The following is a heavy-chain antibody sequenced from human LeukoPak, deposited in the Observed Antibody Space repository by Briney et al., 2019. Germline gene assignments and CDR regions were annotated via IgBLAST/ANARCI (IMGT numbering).Heavy chain of an antibody. V-gene: IGHV1-18*01. J-gene: IGHJ4*02. CDR2: ISAYNGNT. Sequence: GASVKVSCKASGYTFTNYGISWVRQAPGQGLEWMGWISAYNGNTNYAQKLQGRVTMTTDTSTSTAYMELRSLRSDDTAVYYCARAPHCSSTSCYVDYDYWGQGTLVTVSS. CDR1: GYTFTNYG. CDR3: ARAPHCSSTSCYVDYDY. D-gene: IGHD2-2*01.